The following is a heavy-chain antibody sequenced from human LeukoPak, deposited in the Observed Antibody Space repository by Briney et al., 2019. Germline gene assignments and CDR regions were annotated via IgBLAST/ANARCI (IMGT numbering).Heavy chain of an antibody. Sequence: GGSLRLSCAASGFTFNTYAMNWVRQAPGKGLEWVSYISSSGSTIYYAGSVKGRFTISRDNAKNSLDLQMNSLRAEDTAVYYCARVERGYSYTYYYYGMDVWGQGTTVTVSS. CDR1: GFTFNTYA. D-gene: IGHD5-18*01. V-gene: IGHV3-48*03. CDR3: ARVERGYSYTYYYYGMDV. CDR2: ISSSGSTI. J-gene: IGHJ6*02.